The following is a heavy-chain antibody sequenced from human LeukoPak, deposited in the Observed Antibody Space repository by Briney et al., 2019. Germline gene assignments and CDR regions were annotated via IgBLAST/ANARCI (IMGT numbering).Heavy chain of an antibody. J-gene: IGHJ3*02. D-gene: IGHD6-13*01. CDR3: ARVPYSRGFDAFDI. CDR1: GYTFTSYD. V-gene: IGHV1-8*01. CDR2: MNPNSGNT. Sequence: ASVKVSCKASGYTFTSYDINWVRQATGQGLEWMGWMNPNSGNTGYAQKFQGRVTMTRNTSISTAYMELSSLRSEDTAVYYCARVPYSRGFDAFDIWGQGTMVTASS.